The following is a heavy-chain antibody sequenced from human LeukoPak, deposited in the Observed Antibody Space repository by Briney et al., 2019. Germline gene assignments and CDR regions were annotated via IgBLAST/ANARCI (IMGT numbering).Heavy chain of an antibody. CDR1: GFTFSSYA. CDR3: AKAKEYGELPPFDF. V-gene: IGHV3-23*01. D-gene: IGHD4-17*01. Sequence: PGGSLRLSCAASGFTFSSYAMTWVRQAPGKGLEWVATTSGSGGGTYYADSVKGRFTISRDNSKNTLYLQMNSLRAEDTAVYYCAKAKEYGELPPFDFWGQGTLVTVSS. CDR2: TSGSGGGT. J-gene: IGHJ4*02.